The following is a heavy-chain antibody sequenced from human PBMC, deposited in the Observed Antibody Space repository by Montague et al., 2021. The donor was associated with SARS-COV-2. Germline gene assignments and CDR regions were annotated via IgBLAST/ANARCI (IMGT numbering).Heavy chain of an antibody. CDR2: IYYSGST. V-gene: IGHV4-39*02. CDR1: GGSISSSSYY. CDR3: ARRGRKLLPVATTIGGFDI. J-gene: IGHJ3*02. D-gene: IGHD5-12*01. Sequence: SETLSLTCTVSGGSISSSSYYWGWIRQPPGKGLEWIGSIYYSGSTYYNPSLKSRVTISVDTSKNHFSLKLNFVTAADTAVYHCARRGRKLLPVATTIGGFDIWGQGTMVTVSS.